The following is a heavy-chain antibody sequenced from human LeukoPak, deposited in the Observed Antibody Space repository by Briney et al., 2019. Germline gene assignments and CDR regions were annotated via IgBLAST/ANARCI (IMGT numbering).Heavy chain of an antibody. D-gene: IGHD6-19*01. V-gene: IGHV3-23*01. Sequence: PGGSLRLSRAASGFTFSTYAMSWVRQAPGKGLEWVSAISGSGGSTYYADSVKGRFIISRDNSKNTLELQMNSLRAEDTAVYYCAKVYSSAWYLFDYWGQGVLVTVSS. CDR1: GFTFSTYA. CDR2: ISGSGGST. CDR3: AKVYSSAWYLFDY. J-gene: IGHJ4*02.